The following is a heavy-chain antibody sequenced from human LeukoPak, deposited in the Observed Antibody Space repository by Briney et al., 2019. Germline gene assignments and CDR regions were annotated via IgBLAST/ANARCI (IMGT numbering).Heavy chain of an antibody. J-gene: IGHJ4*02. Sequence: GGSLRLSCAASGFTFSSYGMHWVRQAPGKGLEWVAFIRYDGSNKYYADSVKGRFTISRDNSKNTLYLQMNSLRAEGTAVYYCAKDIVPAAIWGFDYWGQGTLVTVPS. V-gene: IGHV3-30*02. CDR2: IRYDGSNK. CDR3: AKDIVPAAIWGFDY. CDR1: GFTFSSYG. D-gene: IGHD2-2*01.